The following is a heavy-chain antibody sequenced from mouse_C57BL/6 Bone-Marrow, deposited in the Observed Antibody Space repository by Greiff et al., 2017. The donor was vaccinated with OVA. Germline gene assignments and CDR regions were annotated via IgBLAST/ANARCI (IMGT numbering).Heavy chain of an antibody. J-gene: IGHJ2*01. CDR1: GFTFSSYG. Sequence: EVKLVESGGDLVKPGGSLKLSCAASGFTFSSYGMSWVRQTPDKRLEWVATISSGGSYTYYPDSVKGRFTISRDNAKNTLYLQMSSLKSEDTAMYYCARLGSGYWGQGTTLTVSS. V-gene: IGHV5-6*01. D-gene: IGHD4-1*01. CDR3: ARLGSGY. CDR2: ISSGGSYT.